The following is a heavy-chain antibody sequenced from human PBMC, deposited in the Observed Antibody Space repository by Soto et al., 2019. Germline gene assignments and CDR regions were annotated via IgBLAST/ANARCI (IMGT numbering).Heavy chain of an antibody. V-gene: IGHV3-30*03. Sequence: GRSLRLSCAASGFTFGSYGMHWVRQAPGKGLEWMAMISYDGRHQYYAASVKSRFTISRDNFKDTLYLQMNGPTPEDTAIYFCARELHIPPDYYFYYWGQGNLGTVSS. CDR2: ISYDGRHQ. CDR3: ARELHIPPDYYFYY. CDR1: GFTFGSYG. J-gene: IGHJ4*02. D-gene: IGHD3-16*01.